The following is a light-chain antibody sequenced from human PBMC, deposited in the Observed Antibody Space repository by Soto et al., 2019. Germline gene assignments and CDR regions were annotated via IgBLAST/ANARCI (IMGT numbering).Light chain of an antibody. Sequence: EIVLTQSPATLSVPPGETATLSCRASQSVNNYLAWYQQKPGQAPRLLMYDPSNRATGIPARFSGSGSGTDFTLTISSLEPEDFAVYYCQQSSIRPVPFGQGTKVDIK. CDR3: QQSSIRPVP. CDR2: DPS. V-gene: IGKV3-11*01. CDR1: QSVNNY. J-gene: IGKJ1*01.